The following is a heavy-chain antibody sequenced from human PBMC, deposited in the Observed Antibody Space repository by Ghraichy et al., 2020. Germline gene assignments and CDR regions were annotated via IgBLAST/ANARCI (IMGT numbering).Heavy chain of an antibody. J-gene: IGHJ3*01. Sequence: ASVKVSCKASGYSFNGYYINWARQAPGQGLEWMGWINPKNGGANYAQKFQGRVTMTRDLSINTAHMDLSRLTSDDTAVYYCARGLYDSSGYRAFDVWGQGTMVTGSS. CDR1: GYSFNGYY. CDR2: INPKNGGA. CDR3: ARGLYDSSGYRAFDV. D-gene: IGHD3-22*01. V-gene: IGHV1-2*02.